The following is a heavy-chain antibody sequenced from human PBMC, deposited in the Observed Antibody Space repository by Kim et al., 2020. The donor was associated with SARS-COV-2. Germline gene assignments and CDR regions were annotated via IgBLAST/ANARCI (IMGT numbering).Heavy chain of an antibody. J-gene: IGHJ5*02. V-gene: IGHV1-18*01. Sequence: ASVKVSCKASGYTFTSYGISWVRQAPGQGLEWMGWISAYNGNTNYAQKLQGRVTMTTDTSTSTAYMELRSLRSDDTAVYYCARDHEVVTPGWFDPWGQGTLVTVSS. CDR2: ISAYNGNT. CDR3: ARDHEVVTPGWFDP. D-gene: IGHD2-15*01. CDR1: GYTFTSYG.